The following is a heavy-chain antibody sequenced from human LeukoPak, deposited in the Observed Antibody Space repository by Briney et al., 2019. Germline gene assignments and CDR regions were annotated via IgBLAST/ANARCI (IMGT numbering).Heavy chain of an antibody. D-gene: IGHD5-12*01. CDR1: GFTFSSYA. V-gene: IGHV3-23*01. CDR2: ISGSGGST. J-gene: IGHJ3*02. CDR3: AKDPPGYSGYDLDDAFDI. Sequence: GGSLRLSCAASGFTFSSYAMSWVRQAPGKGLGWVSAISGSGGSTYYADSVKGRFTISRDNSKNTLYLQMNSLRAADTAVYYCAKDPPGYSGYDLDDAFDIWGQGTMVTVSS.